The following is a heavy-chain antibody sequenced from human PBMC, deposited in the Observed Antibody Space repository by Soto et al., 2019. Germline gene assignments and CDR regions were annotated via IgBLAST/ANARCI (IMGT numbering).Heavy chain of an antibody. CDR1: GGSIRSGGYY. J-gene: IGHJ5*02. V-gene: IGHV4-31*03. D-gene: IGHD2-2*01. CDR2: IYYTGST. Sequence: QVQLQESGPGLVKPSQTLSLTCTVSGGSIRSGGYYWTWIRQHPGKGLEWIGYIYYTGSTYYNPSLKSRVTISVDTSKHQFSLKLSSVTAADTALYYCARASLGYCSSTSCRSNWFDPWGQGTLVTVSS. CDR3: ARASLGYCSSTSCRSNWFDP.